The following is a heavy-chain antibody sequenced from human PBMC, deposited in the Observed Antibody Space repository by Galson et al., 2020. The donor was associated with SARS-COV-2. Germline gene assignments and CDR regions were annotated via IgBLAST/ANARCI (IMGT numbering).Heavy chain of an antibody. CDR1: GFTFNNYA. Sequence: GGSLRLSCAASGFTFNNYAMHWVRQAPGKGLEWVAGISYEGSNKYYADSLMGRFTISRDSSRNTLYLQMNSLRAEDTAVYYCARDLGFMITFEAFDYWGQGTLVTVSS. J-gene: IGHJ4*02. CDR2: ISYEGSNK. V-gene: IGHV3-30*03. D-gene: IGHD3-16*01. CDR3: ARDLGFMITFEAFDY.